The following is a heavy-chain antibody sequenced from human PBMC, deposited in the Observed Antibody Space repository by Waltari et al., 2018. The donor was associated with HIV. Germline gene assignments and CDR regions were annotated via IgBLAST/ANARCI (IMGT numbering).Heavy chain of an antibody. CDR3: AHRLSNYGYFDY. J-gene: IGHJ4*02. CDR1: GFSLITSGVS. V-gene: IGHV2-5*02. CDR2: IYWDNDK. D-gene: IGHD4-4*01. Sequence: QITLKESGPTLVKPTQTLTLTCSFSGFSLITSGVSVGWIRQPPGKALEWLALIYWDNDKSYSPSLKSRLTITKDTSKNQVVLTMTNIDPVDTATYYCAHRLSNYGYFDYWGQGTLVTVSS.